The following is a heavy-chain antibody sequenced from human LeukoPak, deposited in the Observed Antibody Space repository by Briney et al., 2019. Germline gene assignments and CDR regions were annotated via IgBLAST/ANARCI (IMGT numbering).Heavy chain of an antibody. D-gene: IGHD2-15*01. CDR2: TYYRSKWYN. J-gene: IGHJ5*02. V-gene: IGHV6-1*01. Sequence: SQTLSLTCAISGDSVSSNSAAWNWIRQSPSGGLEWLGRTYYRSKWYNDYAVSVKSRITIDPGTSKNQFSLQLNSVTPEDTAVYYCARDLRGSKGLNWFDPWGQGTLVTVSS. CDR1: GDSVSSNSAA. CDR3: ARDLRGSKGLNWFDP.